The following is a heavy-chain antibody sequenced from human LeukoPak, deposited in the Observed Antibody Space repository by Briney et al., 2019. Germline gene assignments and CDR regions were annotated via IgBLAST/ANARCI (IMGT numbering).Heavy chain of an antibody. D-gene: IGHD3-10*01. CDR2: INPTGTTT. CDR3: ARDNSVGDIAWWFDP. CDR1: GYTFINNW. J-gene: IGHJ5*02. Sequence: ASVKVSCKASGYTFINNWMHWVRQAPGQGLEWVGLINPTGTTTLYAQKFQGRLTLTRDMSTSTDYMGLRSLKSEDTAVYYCARDNSVGDIAWWFDPWGQGTLVTVSS. V-gene: IGHV1-46*01.